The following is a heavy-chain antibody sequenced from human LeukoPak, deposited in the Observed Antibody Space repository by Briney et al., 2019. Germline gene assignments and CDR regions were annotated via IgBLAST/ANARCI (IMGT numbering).Heavy chain of an antibody. V-gene: IGHV4-39*07. CDR2: IYYSGST. Sequence: SQTLSLTCTVSGASISSSSYYWGWIRQPPGKGLEWIGSIYYSGSTYYNPSLKSLVTISVDTSKNQFSLKRSSVTAADTAVYYCARGAAAIYAFDIWGQGTMVTVSS. J-gene: IGHJ3*02. CDR1: GASISSSSYY. CDR3: ARGAAAIYAFDI. D-gene: IGHD6-25*01.